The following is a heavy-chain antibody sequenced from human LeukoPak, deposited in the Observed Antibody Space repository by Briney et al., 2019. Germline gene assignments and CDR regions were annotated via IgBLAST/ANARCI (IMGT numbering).Heavy chain of an antibody. CDR3: ARVLLVHDYYYAMDV. CDR1: GFIFSNYN. CDR2: ISSGSTYI. Sequence: GGSLRLSCAAPGFIFSNYNMNWVRQAPGKGLEWVSSISSGSTYIYYADSLKGRFTISRDNAKNSLYLQMNSLRAEDTAVYYCARVLLVHDYYYAMDVWGRGTTVTVSS. J-gene: IGHJ6*02. V-gene: IGHV3-21*01. D-gene: IGHD3-16*01.